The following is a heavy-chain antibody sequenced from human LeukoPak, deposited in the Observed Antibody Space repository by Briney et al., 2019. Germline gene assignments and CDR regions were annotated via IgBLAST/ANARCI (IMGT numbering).Heavy chain of an antibody. D-gene: IGHD6-19*01. Sequence: GGSLRLSCAASGFTLSSYWMSWVRQAPGKGLEWVANIKQDGSEKYYVDSVKGRFTISRDNAKNSLYLQMNSLRAEDTAVYYCAREVRAVAGYDYWGQGTLVTVSS. V-gene: IGHV3-7*01. CDR2: IKQDGSEK. J-gene: IGHJ4*02. CDR1: GFTLSSYW. CDR3: AREVRAVAGYDY.